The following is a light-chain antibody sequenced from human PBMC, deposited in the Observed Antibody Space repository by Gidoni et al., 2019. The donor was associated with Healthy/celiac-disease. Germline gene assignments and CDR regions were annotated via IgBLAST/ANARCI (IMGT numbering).Light chain of an antibody. CDR3: QQSYSTPQT. Sequence: DIQMTQSPSSLSASVGDRVTITCRASQSISIYLNWYQQKPGKAPKLLIYAASSLQSGVPSRFSGSGSGTDFTLTISSLQPEDFATYYYQQSYSTPQTFGQGTKVEIK. J-gene: IGKJ1*01. V-gene: IGKV1-39*01. CDR2: AAS. CDR1: QSISIY.